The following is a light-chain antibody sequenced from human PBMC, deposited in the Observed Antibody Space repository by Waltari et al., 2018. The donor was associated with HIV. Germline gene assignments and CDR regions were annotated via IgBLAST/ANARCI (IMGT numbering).Light chain of an antibody. V-gene: IGKV1-39*01. Sequence: DIQMTQSPSSLSASIGDTVTITCRASQNIDNYLNWYQHQFGRLPKLLLYLASTLQTGGPPRFSSRGSGTLYSLIISDVQPEDLATYYCQQTYSPPRTFGPGTR. J-gene: IGKJ5*01. CDR1: QNIDNY. CDR2: LAS. CDR3: QQTYSPPRT.